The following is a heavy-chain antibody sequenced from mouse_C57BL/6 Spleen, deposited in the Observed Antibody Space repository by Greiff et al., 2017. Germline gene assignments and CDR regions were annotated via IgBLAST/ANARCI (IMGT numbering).Heavy chain of an antibody. CDR3: ARGDEDWFAY. V-gene: IGHV1-52*01. D-gene: IGHD3-3*01. J-gene: IGHJ3*01. CDR1: GYTFTSYW. CDR2: IDPSDSET. Sequence: QVQLQQPGAELVRPGSSVKLSCKASGYTFTSYWMHWVKQRPIQGLEWIGNIDPSDSETHYNQKFKDKATLTVDKSSSTAYMHLSSLTSEDSAVCYSARGDEDWFAYWGQGTLVTVSA.